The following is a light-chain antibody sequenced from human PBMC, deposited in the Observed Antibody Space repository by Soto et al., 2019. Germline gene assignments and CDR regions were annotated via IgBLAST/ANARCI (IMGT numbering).Light chain of an antibody. J-gene: IGKJ4*01. CDR2: DAS. Sequence: EIVLTQSPVTLSLSPGETATLSCRASQSVGTYLAWYQLKSGQAPRLLIYDASNRATGIPARFSGSGSGTDFTLTISSLEPEDFAVYYCQQRSNWPLTFGGGTKVDIK. CDR1: QSVGTY. V-gene: IGKV3-11*01. CDR3: QQRSNWPLT.